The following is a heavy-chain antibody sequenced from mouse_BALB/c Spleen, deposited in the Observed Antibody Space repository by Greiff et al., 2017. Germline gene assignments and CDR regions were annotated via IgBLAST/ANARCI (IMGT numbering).Heavy chain of an antibody. CDR1: GFTFSSYG. J-gene: IGHJ3*01. Sequence: MLVESGGDLVKPGGSLKLSCAASGFTFSSYGMSWVRQTPDKRLEWVATISSGGSYTYYPDSVKGRFTISRDNAKNTLYLQMSSLRSEDTAMYYCAIITTATGAYWGQGTLVTVSA. D-gene: IGHD1-2*01. CDR3: AIITTATGAY. CDR2: ISSGGSYT. V-gene: IGHV5-6*02.